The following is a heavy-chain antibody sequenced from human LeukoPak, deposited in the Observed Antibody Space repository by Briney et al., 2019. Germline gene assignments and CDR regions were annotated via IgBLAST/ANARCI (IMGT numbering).Heavy chain of an antibody. D-gene: IGHD6-13*01. CDR1: GFTFYNYA. V-gene: IGHV3-21*04. Sequence: PGGSLRLSCAASGFTFYNYAMSWVRQAPGKGLEWVSSISSSSSYIYYADSVKGRFTISRDNAKNSLYLQMNSLRAEDTAIYYCAKSRRAVGISPADYWGQGTLVTVSS. CDR2: ISSSSSYI. CDR3: AKSRRAVGISPADY. J-gene: IGHJ4*02.